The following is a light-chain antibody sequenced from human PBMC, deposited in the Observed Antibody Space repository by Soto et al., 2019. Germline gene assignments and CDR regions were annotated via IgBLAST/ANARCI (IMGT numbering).Light chain of an antibody. V-gene: IGLV2-14*01. J-gene: IGLJ2*01. CDR2: EVS. CDR3: SSYTSSATPVV. Sequence: QSVLTQPASVSGSPGQSITISCTGTSSDVGGYNYVSWYQQHPGKAPKLMIYEVSNRPSGVSNRFSGSKSGNTASLTISGLQAEGEADYYCSSYTSSATPVVFGGGTKVTVL. CDR1: SSDVGGYNY.